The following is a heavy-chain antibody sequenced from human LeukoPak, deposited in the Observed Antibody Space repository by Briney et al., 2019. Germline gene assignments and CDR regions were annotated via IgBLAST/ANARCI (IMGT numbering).Heavy chain of an antibody. CDR3: AKELTIKLVPAEYFDY. J-gene: IGHJ4*02. CDR2: ITSSSSSI. V-gene: IGHV3-21*04. D-gene: IGHD2-2*01. Sequence: GGSLRLSCEASGFTFSSYTMNWVRQAPGEGLEWVSSITSSSSSIYYADSVKGRITISRDNARNSLYLQMNSLRAEDTAVYYCAKELTIKLVPAEYFDYWGQGTLVTVSS. CDR1: GFTFSSYT.